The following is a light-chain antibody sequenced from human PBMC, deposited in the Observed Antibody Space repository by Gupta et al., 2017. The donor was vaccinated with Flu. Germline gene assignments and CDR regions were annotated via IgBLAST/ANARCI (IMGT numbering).Light chain of an antibody. Sequence: VTISCSGSNSNIEKNPVNWYQQLPGTAPRLLIYNNNRWPSGVPDRFSGAKSGAPASLAISGLQSEDEADYYCATWDESLRGWVFGGGTKLTVL. CDR1: NSNIEKNP. J-gene: IGLJ3*02. V-gene: IGLV1-44*01. CDR3: ATWDESLRGWV. CDR2: NNN.